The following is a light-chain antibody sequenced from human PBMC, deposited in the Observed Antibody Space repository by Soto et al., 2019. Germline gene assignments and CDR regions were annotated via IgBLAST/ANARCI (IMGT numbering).Light chain of an antibody. CDR2: GAS. V-gene: IGKV3-20*01. Sequence: IVLTQSPGTLSLPPGERATLSCRASQSVSSSYLAWYQQKPGQAPRLLIYGASSRATGIPDRFSGSGSGTDFTLTISRLEPEDFAVYYCQQYGSSPPRTFGQGTKVDIK. J-gene: IGKJ1*01. CDR3: QQYGSSPPRT. CDR1: QSVSSSY.